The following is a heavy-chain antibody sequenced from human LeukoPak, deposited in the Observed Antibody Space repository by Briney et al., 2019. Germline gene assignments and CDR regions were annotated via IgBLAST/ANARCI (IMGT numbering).Heavy chain of an antibody. D-gene: IGHD1-26*01. CDR2: ISGSGGRT. Sequence: LSLTCAVSGGSISSGGYSWSWVRQAPGEGLEWVSTISGSGGRTYYADSVKGRFTISRDNSKNTLYLQMNSLRAEDTAVYYCAKDDSGSYYPYYYYMDVWGKGTTVTISS. J-gene: IGHJ6*03. CDR3: AKDDSGSYYPYYYYMDV. V-gene: IGHV3-23*01. CDR1: GGSISSGGYS.